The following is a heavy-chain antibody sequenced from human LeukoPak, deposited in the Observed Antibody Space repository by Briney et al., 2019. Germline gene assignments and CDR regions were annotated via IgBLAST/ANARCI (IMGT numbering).Heavy chain of an antibody. V-gene: IGHV4-34*01. Sequence: PSETLSLTCAVYGGSFSGYYWSWIRQPPGKGLEWIGEINHSGSTNYNPSPKSRVTISVDTSKNQFSLKLSSVTAADTAVYYCARERGIAVAVIDYWGQGTLVTVSS. J-gene: IGHJ4*02. CDR1: GGSFSGYY. D-gene: IGHD6-19*01. CDR3: ARERGIAVAVIDY. CDR2: INHSGST.